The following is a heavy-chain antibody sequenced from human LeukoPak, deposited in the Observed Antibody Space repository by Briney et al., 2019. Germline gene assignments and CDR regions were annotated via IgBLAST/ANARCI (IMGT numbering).Heavy chain of an antibody. J-gene: IGHJ4*02. CDR2: IYPGDSDS. CDR1: GYSLTTYW. D-gene: IGHD5-24*01. Sequence: GESLKISCKGSGYSLTTYWIGWVRQMPGKGLEWMGIIYPGDSDSKYSPSFQGQVTISADKSISTAYLQWSSLKASDTAVYYCARGYNYEYWGQGTLVTVSS. V-gene: IGHV5-51*01. CDR3: ARGYNYEY.